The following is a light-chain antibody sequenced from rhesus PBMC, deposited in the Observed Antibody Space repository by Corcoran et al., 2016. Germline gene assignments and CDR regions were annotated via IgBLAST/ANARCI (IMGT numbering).Light chain of an antibody. Sequence: DIQMTQSPSSLSASVGDRVTITCRASQGISTYLNWYQQNPGKAPKRLIYAASSLESGVPSRFSGSGSGTDFTLTISSLQTEDFATYYCLQYNSNPYSFGQGTKVEIK. V-gene: IGKV1-43*01. CDR2: AAS. CDR1: QGISTY. J-gene: IGKJ2*01. CDR3: LQYNSNPYS.